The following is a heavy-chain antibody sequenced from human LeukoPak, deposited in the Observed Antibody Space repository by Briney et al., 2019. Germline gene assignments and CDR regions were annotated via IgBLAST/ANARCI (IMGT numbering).Heavy chain of an antibody. Sequence: GGSLRLSCAASGFTFDDYAMHWVRQAPGKGLEWVSGISWNSGSIGYADSVKGRFTISRDNAKNSLYLQMNSLRAEDTALYYCAKDRTPRGDYDSSGYYEDYWGQGTLVTVSS. CDR3: AKDRTPRGDYDSSGYYEDY. CDR2: ISWNSGSI. V-gene: IGHV3-9*01. CDR1: GFTFDDYA. J-gene: IGHJ4*02. D-gene: IGHD3-22*01.